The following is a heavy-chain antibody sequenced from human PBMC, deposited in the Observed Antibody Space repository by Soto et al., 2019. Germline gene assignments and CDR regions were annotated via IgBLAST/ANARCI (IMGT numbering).Heavy chain of an antibody. CDR3: AKDDCSSTSCCGPFDY. J-gene: IGHJ4*02. V-gene: IGHV3-23*01. Sequence: EVQLLESGGGLVQPGGSLRLSCAASGFTFSSYAMSWVRQAPGKGLEWVSAISGSGGSTYYADSVKGRFTISRDNSKNTLYLQMNGLRAEDKAVYYCAKDDCSSTSCCGPFDYWGQGTLVTVSS. CDR1: GFTFSSYA. D-gene: IGHD2-2*01. CDR2: ISGSGGST.